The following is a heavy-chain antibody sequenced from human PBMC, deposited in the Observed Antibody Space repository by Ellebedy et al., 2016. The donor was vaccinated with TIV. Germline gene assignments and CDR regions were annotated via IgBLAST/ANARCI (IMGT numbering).Heavy chain of an antibody. CDR3: ARAREPGYFAYYYYGMDV. CDR2: ITNTGSTT. D-gene: IGHD3-9*01. CDR1: GFTFGDYF. Sequence: GESLKISCAASGFTFGDYFMSWVRQAPGKGLEWVSYITNTGSTTYYPDSVKGRFTVARDNAKNSMFLQMNSLRAEDTAVYYCARAREPGYFAYYYYGMDVWGQGTTVTVSS. V-gene: IGHV3-11*01. J-gene: IGHJ6*02.